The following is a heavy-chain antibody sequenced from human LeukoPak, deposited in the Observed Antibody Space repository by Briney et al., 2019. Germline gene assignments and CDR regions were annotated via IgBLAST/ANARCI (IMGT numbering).Heavy chain of an antibody. V-gene: IGHV1-18*01. CDR2: ISAYNGNT. CDR1: GYTFTSYG. D-gene: IGHD3-22*01. Sequence: EASVKVSCKASGYTFTSYGISWVRQAPGQGLEWMGWISAYNGNTNYAQKLQGRVTMTTDTSTSTAYMELRSLRSDDTAVYYCARTTLYYYDSRAQANPPDYWGQGTLVTVSS. CDR3: ARTTLYYYDSRAQANPPDY. J-gene: IGHJ4*02.